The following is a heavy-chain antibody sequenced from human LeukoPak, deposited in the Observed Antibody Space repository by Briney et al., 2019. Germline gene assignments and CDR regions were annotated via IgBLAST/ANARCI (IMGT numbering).Heavy chain of an antibody. Sequence: ASVKVSCKASGGTFNNYTISWVRQAPGQGLEWMGWINPNSGGTYYAQKFQGRVTMTSDTSISTAYMELSRLRSDNTAVYYCARDLYGGTSATFDYWGQGTLVTVSS. J-gene: IGHJ4*02. CDR1: GGTFNNYT. V-gene: IGHV1-2*02. CDR2: INPNSGGT. D-gene: IGHD4-23*01. CDR3: ARDLYGGTSATFDY.